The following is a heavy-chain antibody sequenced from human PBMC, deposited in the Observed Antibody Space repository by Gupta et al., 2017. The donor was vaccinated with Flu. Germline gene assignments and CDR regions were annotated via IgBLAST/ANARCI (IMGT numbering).Heavy chain of an antibody. Sequence: EVQLVQSGAEVKKLGESLKISCTGSGYSFTIYWIAWVRQMPGKGLECMGIIYPGDSDTRYSPSFQGQVTISADKSINTASLQWSSLKASDTAMYFCGRVDAGVDSWGQGTLVTVAS. D-gene: IGHD1-1*01. J-gene: IGHJ4*02. CDR1: GYSFTIYW. CDR2: IYPGDSDT. CDR3: GRVDAGVDS. V-gene: IGHV5-51*01.